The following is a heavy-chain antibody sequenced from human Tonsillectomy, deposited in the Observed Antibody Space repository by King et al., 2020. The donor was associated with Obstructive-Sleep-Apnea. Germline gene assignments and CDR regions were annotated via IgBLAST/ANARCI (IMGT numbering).Heavy chain of an antibody. Sequence: QLVQSGAEVKRPGASVKVSCKASGYTFTNYAIGWVRQAPGQGLDWMGWISTYNGATNYAQKIQGRVTMTTDTSTSTAYMDLRSLRSDDTAVYYCARVDCYRHFDYWGQGTLVTVSS. CDR2: ISTYNGAT. CDR1: GYTFTNYA. D-gene: IGHD2-21*01. J-gene: IGHJ4*02. V-gene: IGHV1-18*01. CDR3: ARVDCYRHFDY.